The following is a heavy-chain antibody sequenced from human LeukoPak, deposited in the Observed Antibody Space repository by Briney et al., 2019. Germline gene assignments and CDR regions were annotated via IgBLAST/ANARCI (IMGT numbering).Heavy chain of an antibody. V-gene: IGHV1-69*05. Sequence: GASVKVSCKASGGTFSSYAISWVRQAPGQGLEWMGGITPIFGTANYAQKFQGRVTITTDESTSTAYMELSSLRSEDTAVYYCARGQATELWFGELLYTPSYYYMDVWGKGTTVTVSS. J-gene: IGHJ6*03. CDR3: ARGQATELWFGELLYTPSYYYMDV. CDR2: ITPIFGTA. CDR1: GGTFSSYA. D-gene: IGHD3-10*01.